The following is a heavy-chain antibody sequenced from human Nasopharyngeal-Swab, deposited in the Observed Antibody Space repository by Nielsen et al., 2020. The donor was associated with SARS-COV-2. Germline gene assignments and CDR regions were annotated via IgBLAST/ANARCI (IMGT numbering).Heavy chain of an antibody. CDR3: ARHDHGSVWGSRRYSGVHTAFDI. D-gene: IGHD3-16*02. J-gene: IGHJ3*02. CDR2: IYNSGSA. V-gene: IGHV4-59*08. CDR1: GGSITGYY. Sequence: SETLSLTCTVSGGSITGYYWSWIRQLPGKGLEWIGSIYNSGSANYSPALKSRVRTSVDTSKNQFSLTLSSVTAANTAVYYCARHDHGSVWGSRRYSGVHTAFDIWGQGTMVTVSS.